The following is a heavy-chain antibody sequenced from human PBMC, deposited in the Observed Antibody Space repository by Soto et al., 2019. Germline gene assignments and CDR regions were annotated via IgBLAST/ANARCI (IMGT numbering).Heavy chain of an antibody. CDR2: MNPNSGNT. CDR1: GYTFRDYD. Sequence: QVQLVQSGAEVKKPGASVMVSCKASGYTFRDYDINWVRQASGQGLEWMGWMNPNSGNTAYAQKFQGRVTMTGDTTTNTHYMELSSLTSADTAFYYCTRRARIGKQLWLPFDSWAQGTLVTVSS. V-gene: IGHV1-8*01. J-gene: IGHJ4*02. CDR3: TRRARIGKQLWLPFDS. D-gene: IGHD3-22*01.